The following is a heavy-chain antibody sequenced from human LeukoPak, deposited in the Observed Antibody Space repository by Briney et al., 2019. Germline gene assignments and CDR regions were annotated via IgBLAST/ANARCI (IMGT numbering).Heavy chain of an antibody. CDR2: IYYSGST. CDR3: ARKFQNTYYDILPVRGLSGHNS. J-gene: IGHJ4*02. CDR1: GGSISSSSYY. D-gene: IGHD3-9*01. Sequence: SETLSLTCTVSGGSISSSSYYWGWIRQPPGKGLEWIGSIYYSGSTYYNPSLKSRVTISVDTSKNQFSLKLSSVTAADTAVFSCARKFQNTYYDILPVRGLSGHNSWAREPLVTVSP. V-gene: IGHV4-39*01.